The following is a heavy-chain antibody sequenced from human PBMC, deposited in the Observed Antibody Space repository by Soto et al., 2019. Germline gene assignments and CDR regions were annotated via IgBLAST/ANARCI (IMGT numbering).Heavy chain of an antibody. CDR3: ARVGVAGRVPHSNWFDP. V-gene: IGHV3-33*01. CDR1: GFTFSSYG. D-gene: IGHD3-3*01. J-gene: IGHJ5*02. CDR2: IWYDGSNK. Sequence: GGSLRLSCAASGFTFSSYGMHWVRQAPGKGLEWVAVIWYDGSNKYYADSVKGRFTISRDNSKNTLYLQMNSLRAEDTAVYYCARVGVAGRVPHSNWFDPWGQGTLVTVS.